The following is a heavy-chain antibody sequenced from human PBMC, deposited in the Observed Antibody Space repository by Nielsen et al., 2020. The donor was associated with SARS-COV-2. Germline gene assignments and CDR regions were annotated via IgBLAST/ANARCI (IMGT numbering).Heavy chain of an antibody. CDR3: TRAVGYSGYDYRGSY. J-gene: IGHJ4*02. V-gene: IGHV3-49*03. CDR2: IRSKAYGGAT. Sequence: GESLKISCPASGFTFGDYAMSWFRQAPGKGLEWVGFIRSKAYGGATEYAASVKGRFTISRDDSKSIAYLQMNSLKTEDTAVYYCTRAVGYSGYDYRGSYWGQGTLVTVSS. CDR1: GFTFGDYA. D-gene: IGHD5-12*01.